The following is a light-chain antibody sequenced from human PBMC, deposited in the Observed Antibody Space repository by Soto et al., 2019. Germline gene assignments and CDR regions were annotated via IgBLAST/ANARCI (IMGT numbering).Light chain of an antibody. CDR2: YDS. CDR1: NIGSKS. Sequence: SYELTQPPSVSVAPGKTARITCGGNNIGSKSVHWYQQKPGQAPVLVIYYDSDRPSGIPERFSGSNSGNTATLTISRVEAGDEADYYSQVWDSSSDHPVFGGGTKVTVL. J-gene: IGLJ2*01. V-gene: IGLV3-21*04. CDR3: QVWDSSSDHPV.